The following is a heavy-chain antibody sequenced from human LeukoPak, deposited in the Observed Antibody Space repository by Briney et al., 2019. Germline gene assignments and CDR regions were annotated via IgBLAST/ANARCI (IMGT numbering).Heavy chain of an antibody. CDR2: ISYDGSNK. J-gene: IGHJ3*02. V-gene: IGHV3-30*18. CDR1: GFTFSNYG. Sequence: PGGSLRLSCAASGFTFSNYGMHWFRQAPGKGLEWVAVISYDGSNKYYADSVKGRLTISRDNSKNTLYLQMNSLRAEDTAVYYCAKGVWVVRGVIGDAFDIWGQGTMVTVSS. D-gene: IGHD3-10*01. CDR3: AKGVWVVRGVIGDAFDI.